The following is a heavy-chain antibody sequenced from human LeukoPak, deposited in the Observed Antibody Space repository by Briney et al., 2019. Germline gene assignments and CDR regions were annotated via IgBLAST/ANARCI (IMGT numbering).Heavy chain of an antibody. D-gene: IGHD3-22*01. J-gene: IGHJ4*02. CDR2: MNPNSGDT. V-gene: IGHV1-8*01. CDR1: GYTFTSYD. CDR3: ASAFSEAYYYDSSGYYREEGFDY. Sequence: ASVKVSCKASGYTFTSYDINWVRQATGQGLEWMGWMNPNSGDTGYAQKFQGRVTMTRNTSISTAYMELSSPRSEDTAVYYCASAFSEAYYYDSSGYYREEGFDYWGQGTLVTVSS.